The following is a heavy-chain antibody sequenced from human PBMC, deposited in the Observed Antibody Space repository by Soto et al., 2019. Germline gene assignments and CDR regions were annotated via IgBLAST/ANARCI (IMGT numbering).Heavy chain of an antibody. J-gene: IGHJ3*02. Sequence: ASVKVSCKASGYTFTSYAMHWVRQAPGQRLEWMGWINAGNGNTKYSQKFQGRVTITRDTSASTAYMELSRLRSDDTAVYYCARDSIGWSVGGFDIWGQGTMVTVSS. D-gene: IGHD6-19*01. CDR1: GYTFTSYA. CDR2: INAGNGNT. V-gene: IGHV1-3*01. CDR3: ARDSIGWSVGGFDI.